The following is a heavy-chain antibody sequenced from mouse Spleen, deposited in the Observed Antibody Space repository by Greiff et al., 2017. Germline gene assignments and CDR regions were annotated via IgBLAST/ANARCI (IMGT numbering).Heavy chain of an antibody. J-gene: IGHJ1*03. CDR2: IDPNSGGT. D-gene: IGHD1-1*01. V-gene: IGHV1-72*01. CDR3: ARRGVIGITTVSWYFDV. CDR1: GYTFTSYW. Sequence: VQLQQPGAELVKPGASVKLSCKASGYTFTSYWMHWVKQRPGRGLEWIGRIDPNSGGTKYNEKFKSKATMTVDKPSSTAYMQLSSRTSEDSAVYYCARRGVIGITTVSWYFDVWGTGTTVTVSS.